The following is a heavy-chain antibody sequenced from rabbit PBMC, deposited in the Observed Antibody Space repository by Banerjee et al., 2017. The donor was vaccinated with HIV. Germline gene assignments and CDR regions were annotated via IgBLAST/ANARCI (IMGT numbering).Heavy chain of an antibody. Sequence: QQQLEESGGGLVTPGGNLTLTCKASGIDFSSNYRMCWVRQAPGRGLELNACIYTTSGSTWYASWVNGRFTISRSTSLNTVDLQMTSLTAADTATYFCVRAGVYAGSSSYTGFDFNLWGQGTLVTVS. J-gene: IGHJ4*01. CDR3: VRAGVYAGSSSYTGFDFNL. D-gene: IGHD8-1*01. CDR1: GIDFSSNYR. CDR2: IYTTSGST. V-gene: IGHV1S43*01.